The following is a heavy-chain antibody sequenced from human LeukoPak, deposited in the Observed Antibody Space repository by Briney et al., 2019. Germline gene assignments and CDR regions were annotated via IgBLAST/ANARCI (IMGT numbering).Heavy chain of an antibody. J-gene: IGHJ4*02. CDR3: TRGEGFVGHFDF. Sequence: ASVKVSCKVSGGSFTNNAISWVRQAPGQGPEWMGRILPIFGTAEYAERFQGRLTLTADKSTTTAYIELTSLKIEDTALYFCTRGEGFVGHFDFWGQGTLVTVSS. V-gene: IGHV1-69*06. CDR1: GGSFTNNA. CDR2: ILPIFGTA. D-gene: IGHD3-3*01.